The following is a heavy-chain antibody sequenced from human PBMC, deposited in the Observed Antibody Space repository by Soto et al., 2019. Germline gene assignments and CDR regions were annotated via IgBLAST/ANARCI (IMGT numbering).Heavy chain of an antibody. D-gene: IGHD5-12*01. Sequence: QLVESGGGLFQAGGSTRLSCLASGFTVSRYDMAWVRQAPGKGLEWASIIQTGGATFYTDSAHGRFTISRDNSRNTVYLPMSRLRVADTGVYSCVRVLYDSGVVDFWGQGSPITVS. CDR1: GFTVSRYD. CDR3: VRVLYDSGVVDF. J-gene: IGHJ4*02. V-gene: IGHV3-53*01. CDR2: IQTGGAT.